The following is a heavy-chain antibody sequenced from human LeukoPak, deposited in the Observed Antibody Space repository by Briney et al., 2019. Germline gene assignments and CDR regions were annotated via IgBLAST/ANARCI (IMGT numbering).Heavy chain of an antibody. D-gene: IGHD5-12*01. J-gene: IGHJ4*02. V-gene: IGHV3-23*01. CDR3: ASREGDSGYSGIDDY. CDR2: ISGSGGST. Sequence: AGGSLRLSCAASGFTFSSYAMSWVRQAPGKGLEWVSAISGSGGSTYYADSVKGRFTISRDNAKNSLYLQMNSLRAEDTAVYYCASREGDSGYSGIDDYWGQGTLVTVSS. CDR1: GFTFSSYA.